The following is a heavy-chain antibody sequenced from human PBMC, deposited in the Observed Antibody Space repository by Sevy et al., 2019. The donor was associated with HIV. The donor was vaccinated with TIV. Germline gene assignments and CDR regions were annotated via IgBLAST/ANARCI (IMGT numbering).Heavy chain of an antibody. V-gene: IGHV3-7*01. CDR2: IKQDGSEK. D-gene: IGHD3-22*01. CDR3: ARPYRTDPFYYSGSSGYYYPSHFDN. J-gene: IGHJ4*02. Sequence: GGSLRLSCAASGFTFISYWMTWVRQAPGKGLEWVANIKQDGSEKFYVDSVKGRFTISRDNANNSLFLQMNSLRAEDTAVYYCARPYRTDPFYYSGSSGYYYPSHFDNWGQGTLVTVSS. CDR1: GFTFISYW.